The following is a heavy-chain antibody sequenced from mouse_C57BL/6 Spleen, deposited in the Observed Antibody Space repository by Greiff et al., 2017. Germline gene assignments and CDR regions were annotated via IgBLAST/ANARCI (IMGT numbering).Heavy chain of an antibody. CDR3: ARHYYGSSPSYWYFDV. Sequence: EVHLVESGGGLVKPGGSLKLSCAASGFTFSSYTMSWVRQTPEKRLEWVATISGGGGNTYYPDSVKGRFTISRDNAKTTLYLQMSSLRSEDTALYYCARHYYGSSPSYWYFDVWGTGTTVTVSS. CDR2: ISGGGGNT. J-gene: IGHJ1*03. CDR1: GFTFSSYT. V-gene: IGHV5-9*01. D-gene: IGHD1-1*01.